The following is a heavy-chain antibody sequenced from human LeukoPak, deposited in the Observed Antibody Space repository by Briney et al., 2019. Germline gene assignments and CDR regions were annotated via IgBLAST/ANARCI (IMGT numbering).Heavy chain of an antibody. V-gene: IGHV4-39*01. CDR1: GGSISSSRYY. Sequence: SETLSLTCTVSGGSISSSRYYWGWLRQPPGKGLEWIASIFYSGSTYYNPSLKSRLTISVDTSKNQFSLKLSSLTAADTAVYYCARAIYSGTYSYSHTYFDSWGQGTLVTVSS. CDR3: ARAIYSGTYSYSHTYFDS. CDR2: IFYSGST. D-gene: IGHD1-26*01. J-gene: IGHJ4*02.